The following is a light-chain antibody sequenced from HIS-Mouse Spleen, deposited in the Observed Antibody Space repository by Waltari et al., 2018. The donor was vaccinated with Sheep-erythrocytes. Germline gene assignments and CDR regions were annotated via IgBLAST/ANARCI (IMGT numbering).Light chain of an antibody. CDR1: SSDVGSYNL. Sequence: QSALTQPASVSGSPGQSITISCTGTSSDVGSYNLVSWYQQHPGKAPKLLIYEGSKRPSGVSNRFAGSKSGNTASLTISGLQADAEADYYCCSYAGSSTPWVFGGGTKLTVL. V-gene: IGLV2-23*01. CDR2: EGS. CDR3: CSYAGSSTPWV. J-gene: IGLJ3*02.